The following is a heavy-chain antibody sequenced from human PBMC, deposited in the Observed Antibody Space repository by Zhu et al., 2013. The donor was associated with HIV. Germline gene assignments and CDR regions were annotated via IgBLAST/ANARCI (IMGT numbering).Heavy chain of an antibody. CDR1: GYTFTNYY. D-gene: IGHD6-19*01. CDR2: INPRDGGT. CDR3: VRDRRQWLTLEY. Sequence: QVQLVQSGPGVKKPGASVKVSCKASGYTFTNYYIHWVRQAPGQGLEWVGLINPRDGGTIYAQKFQGRVIMTRDTSTSRVYMELSSLRSEDTAVYYCVRDRRQWLTLEYWGLGTLVTVSS. V-gene: IGHV1-46*01. J-gene: IGHJ4*02.